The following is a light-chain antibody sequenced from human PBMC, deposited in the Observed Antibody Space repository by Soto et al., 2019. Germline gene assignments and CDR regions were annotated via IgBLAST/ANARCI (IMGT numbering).Light chain of an antibody. CDR3: QQYNNWPWT. Sequence: EIVLTQSPATLSLSPGERVTLSCRASQSVSSYLAWYQQQPGQAPRLLIYDASNRATGIPARFSGSGSGTEFTLTISSLQSEDFAVFYCQQYNNWPWTFGQGTKVEI. CDR1: QSVSSY. J-gene: IGKJ1*01. V-gene: IGKV3-11*01. CDR2: DAS.